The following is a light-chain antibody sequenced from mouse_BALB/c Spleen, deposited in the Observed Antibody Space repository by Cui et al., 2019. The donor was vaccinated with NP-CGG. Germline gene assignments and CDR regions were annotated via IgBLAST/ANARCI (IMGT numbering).Light chain of an antibody. J-gene: IGLJ1*01. CDR2: GTK. CDR1: AGAVTTSNY. CDR3: ALWYSNHWV. V-gene: IGLV1*01. Sequence: QAVVTQESALTPSPGETVTPNCRSSAGAVTTSNYANWVQEKPDHLFTGLIGGTKNRAPGIPARFSGSLIVDKASLTITGPQTEDESIYFCALWYSNHWVFGGGTKLTVL.